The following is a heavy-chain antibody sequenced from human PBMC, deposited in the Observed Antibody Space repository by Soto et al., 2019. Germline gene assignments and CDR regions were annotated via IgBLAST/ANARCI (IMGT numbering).Heavy chain of an antibody. D-gene: IGHD3-10*01. Sequence: SETLSLTCTVSGGSISSYYWSWIRQPPGKGLEWIGYIYYSGSTNYNPSLKSRVTISVDTSKNQFSLKLSSVTAADTAVYYCARDYYGSGSHNWFDPWGQGTLVTVSS. CDR3: ARDYYGSGSHNWFDP. J-gene: IGHJ5*02. V-gene: IGHV4-59*01. CDR1: GGSISSYY. CDR2: IYYSGST.